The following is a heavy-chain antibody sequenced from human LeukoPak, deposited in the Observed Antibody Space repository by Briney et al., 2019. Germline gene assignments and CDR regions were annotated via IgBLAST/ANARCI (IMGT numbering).Heavy chain of an antibody. CDR2: ISSSSSYT. CDR1: GFTFSDYY. D-gene: IGHD6-13*01. CDR3: ARAPAGYSVDY. J-gene: IGHJ4*02. V-gene: IGHV3-11*06. Sequence: PGGSLRLSRAASGFTFSDYYMSWIRQAPGKGLEWVSYISSSSSYTNYADSVKGRFTISRDNAKNSLYLQMNSLRAEDTAVYYCARAPAGYSVDYWGQGTLVTVSS.